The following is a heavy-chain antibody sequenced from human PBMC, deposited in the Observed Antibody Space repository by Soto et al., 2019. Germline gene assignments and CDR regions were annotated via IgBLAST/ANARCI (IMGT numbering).Heavy chain of an antibody. CDR3: ARRGSASYFEY. V-gene: IGHV3-23*01. J-gene: IGHJ4*02. D-gene: IGHD6-19*01. CDR2: ISGSGDST. Sequence: EVQLLESGGGLVQPGGSLRLSCAASGFTFSSYAMRWVRQAPGKGLEWVSAISGSGDSTYYADSVKGRFTVSRDNSKNSLYPQMDSLRAEHTAVYYCARRGSASYFEYWGQGTLVTVSS. CDR1: GFTFSSYA.